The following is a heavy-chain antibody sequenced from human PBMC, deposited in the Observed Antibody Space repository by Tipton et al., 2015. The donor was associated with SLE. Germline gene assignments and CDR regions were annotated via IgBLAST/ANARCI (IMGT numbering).Heavy chain of an antibody. D-gene: IGHD3-10*01. V-gene: IGHV3-53*05. J-gene: IGHJ4*02. Sequence: GSLRLSCAASGFTVSSNYMSWVRQAPGKGLEWVSAIYSGGDTYFADSVKGRFSISRDDSKNTLYLQMNSLTGDDTAVYYRAKNQGSRRGFDYWGQGTLVAVSS. CDR3: AKNQGSRRGFDY. CDR1: GFTVSSNY. CDR2: IYSGGDT.